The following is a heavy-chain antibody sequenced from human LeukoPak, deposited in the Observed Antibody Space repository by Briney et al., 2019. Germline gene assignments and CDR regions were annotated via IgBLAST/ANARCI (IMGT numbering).Heavy chain of an antibody. CDR3: ARPSRGGSGSYYARPFDY. Sequence: SETLSLTCTVSGGSISSSSYYWGWIRQPPGKGLEWIGSIYYSGSTYYNPSLKSRVTISVDTSKNQFSLKLSSVTAADTAVYYCARPSRGGSGSYYARPFDYWGQGTLVTVSS. D-gene: IGHD3-10*01. CDR1: GGSISSSSYY. J-gene: IGHJ4*02. CDR2: IYYSGST. V-gene: IGHV4-39*01.